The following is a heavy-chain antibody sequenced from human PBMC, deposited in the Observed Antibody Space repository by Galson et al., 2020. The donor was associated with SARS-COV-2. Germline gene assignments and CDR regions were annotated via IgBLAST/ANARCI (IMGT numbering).Heavy chain of an antibody. CDR1: GFTFSSYG. Sequence: GGSLRLSCAASGFTFSSYGMHWVRQAPGKGLEWMAGISYDGSNEYYADSVKGRFTISRDNSKNTVSLEVNSLRAEDTAVYYCAKGGYSSSWYFDYWGQGTLVSVSS. D-gene: IGHD6-13*01. CDR2: ISYDGSNE. CDR3: AKGGYSSSWYFDY. V-gene: IGHV3-30*18. J-gene: IGHJ4*02.